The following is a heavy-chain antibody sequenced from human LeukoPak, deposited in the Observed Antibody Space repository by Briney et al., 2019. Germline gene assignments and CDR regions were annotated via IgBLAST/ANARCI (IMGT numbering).Heavy chain of an antibody. D-gene: IGHD3-3*01. CDR3: ARLAFWSGYCDY. CDR2: LYPSGSS. Sequence: SETLSLTCTVSGASISPYYWNWIRQPAGKGLEWIGRLYPSGSSDYNPSLKSRVTISVDTSKNQFSLKLSSVTAADTAVYYCARLAFWSGYCDYWGQGTLVTVSS. V-gene: IGHV4-4*07. CDR1: GASISPYY. J-gene: IGHJ4*02.